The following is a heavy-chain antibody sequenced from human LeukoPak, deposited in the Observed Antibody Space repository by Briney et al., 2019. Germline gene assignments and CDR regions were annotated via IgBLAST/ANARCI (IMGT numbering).Heavy chain of an antibody. CDR2: ITGDGATT. D-gene: IGHD2-8*01. J-gene: IGHJ4*02. V-gene: IGHV3-23*01. CDR1: GFTFSTYG. Sequence: GGSLRLSCAASGFTFSTYGMHWVRQAPGKGLECVSAITGDGATTYYADSVRGRFTISRDNSKNTLYLQMNSLRAEDTAIYYCAKAYGTNGYFQLPIDFWGQGTLVTVSS. CDR3: AKAYGTNGYFQLPIDF.